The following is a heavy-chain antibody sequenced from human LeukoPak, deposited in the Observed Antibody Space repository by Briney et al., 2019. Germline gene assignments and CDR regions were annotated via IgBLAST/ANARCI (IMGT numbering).Heavy chain of an antibody. V-gene: IGHV4-4*09. D-gene: IGHD3-3*02. Sequence: SETLSLTCTVSGGSISNYYWNWIRQSPGKGLEWIGYILSSGSTHHNPSLTGRISLSVDTSKNQFSLKLSSATAADTAVYYCARRVISEFSIDKGNWLDPWGQGTLVTVSS. CDR1: GGSISNYY. CDR2: ILSSGST. CDR3: ARRVISEFSIDKGNWLDP. J-gene: IGHJ5*02.